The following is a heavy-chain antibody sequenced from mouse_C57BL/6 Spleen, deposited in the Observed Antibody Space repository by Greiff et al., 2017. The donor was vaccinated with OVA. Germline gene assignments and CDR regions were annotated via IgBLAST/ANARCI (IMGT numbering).Heavy chain of an antibody. V-gene: IGHV1-54*01. J-gene: IGHJ1*03. Sequence: QVHVKQSGAELVRPGTSVKVSCKASGYAFTNYLIEWVKQRPGQGLEWIGVINPGSGGTNYNEKFKGKATLTADKSTSTAYMQLSSLTSEDSAVYFCASHYDYDRYFDVWGTGTTVTVSS. CDR2: INPGSGGT. CDR1: GYAFTNYL. CDR3: ASHYDYDRYFDV. D-gene: IGHD2-4*01.